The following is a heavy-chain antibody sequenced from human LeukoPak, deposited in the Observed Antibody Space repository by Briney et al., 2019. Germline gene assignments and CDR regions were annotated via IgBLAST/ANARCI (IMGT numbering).Heavy chain of an antibody. CDR1: RGSFSSYY. Sequence: SETLSLTCSVSRGSFSSYYWSWIRQPPGKGLEWIGYVYYGGSTNYNPSLRSRVTMSLDTSKNQFSLNLSSVTAADTAVYYCAGAYFYASGIGYWGQGTLVTVSS. V-gene: IGHV4-59*01. J-gene: IGHJ4*02. CDR2: VYYGGST. CDR3: AGAYFYASGIGY. D-gene: IGHD3-10*01.